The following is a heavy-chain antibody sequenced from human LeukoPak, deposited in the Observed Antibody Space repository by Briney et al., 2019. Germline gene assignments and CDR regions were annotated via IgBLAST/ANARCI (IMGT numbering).Heavy chain of an antibody. CDR3: AKSTNRGIAARPSGY. CDR1: GFTFSSYW. V-gene: IGHV3-23*01. Sequence: PGGSLRLSCAASGFTFSSYWMSWVRQAPGKGLEWVSAISGSGGSTYYADSVKGRFTISRDNSKNTLYLQMNSLRAEDTAVYYCAKSTNRGIAARPSGYWGQGTLVTVSS. D-gene: IGHD6-6*01. CDR2: ISGSGGST. J-gene: IGHJ4*02.